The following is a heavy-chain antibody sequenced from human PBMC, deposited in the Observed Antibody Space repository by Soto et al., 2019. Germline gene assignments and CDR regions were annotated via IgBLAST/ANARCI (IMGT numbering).Heavy chain of an antibody. J-gene: IGHJ4*02. Sequence: PSXTLSLTCAVSGGSISGTHCWTWDRQSPGKGLEWIGEIYHSGSTNYNPSLKSRVTISVDTSKNQFSLKLSSVTAADTAIYYCTKTRYFDFPGTFDYWGQGTQVTVSS. CDR1: GGSISGTHC. CDR3: TKTRYFDFPGTFDY. CDR2: IYHSGST. V-gene: IGHV4-4*02. D-gene: IGHD3-9*01.